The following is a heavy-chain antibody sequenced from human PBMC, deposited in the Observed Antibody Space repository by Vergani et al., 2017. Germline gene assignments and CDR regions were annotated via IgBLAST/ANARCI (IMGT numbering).Heavy chain of an antibody. CDR2: IYYSGST. J-gene: IGHJ4*01. CDR3: ARXEYCSSTSCYAVYY. V-gene: IGHV4-39*01. D-gene: IGHD2-2*01. Sequence: QLQLQESGPGLVKPSETLSLTCTVSGGPTSSSSYYWGWIRQPPGKGLEWSGCIYYSGSTYYNPSLKSRVTISVETSKNQFSLKLSSVTAADTAVYYCARXEYCSSTSCYAVYYWGQGTLVTVSS. CDR1: GGPTSSSSYY.